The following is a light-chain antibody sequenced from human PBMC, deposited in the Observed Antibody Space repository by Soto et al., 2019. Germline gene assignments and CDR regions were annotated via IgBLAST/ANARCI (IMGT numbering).Light chain of an antibody. V-gene: IGLV2-11*01. J-gene: IGLJ1*01. CDR3: CSYAGSYTFDV. CDR1: SSDVGGYNY. Sequence: QSVLTQPPSASGSPGQSVTISCTGTSSDVGGYNYVSWYQQHPGKAPKLMIYDVSKRPSGVPDRFSGSKSGNTASLTISGLQAEDEADYYCCSYAGSYTFDVFGTGTKLTVL. CDR2: DVS.